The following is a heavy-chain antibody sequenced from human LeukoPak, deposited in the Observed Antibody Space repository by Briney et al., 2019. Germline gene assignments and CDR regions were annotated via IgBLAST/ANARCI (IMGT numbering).Heavy chain of an antibody. V-gene: IGHV1-2*02. Sequence: ASVKVSCKTSGYTFTAYYTLWVRQAPGQGPEWMGWINPNNGGTNYAQKFQGRVTMTRDTPISAAYMELSRLRSDDTAVYYCARVGGFGELSWGQGTLVTVSS. CDR1: GYTFTAYY. D-gene: IGHD3-10*01. CDR2: INPNNGGT. J-gene: IGHJ4*02. CDR3: ARVGGFGELS.